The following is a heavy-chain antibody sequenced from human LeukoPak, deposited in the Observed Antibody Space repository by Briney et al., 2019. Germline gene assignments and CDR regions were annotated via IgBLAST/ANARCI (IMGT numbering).Heavy chain of an antibody. V-gene: IGHV4-34*01. CDR1: GGSFSGYS. CDR3: ARDRRSGTLGIYYYYMDV. D-gene: IGHD3-16*01. CDR2: INHSGST. Sequence: PSETLSLTCAVYGGSFSGYSWSWIRQAPGKGLEWIGEINHSGSTNYNPSLKSRVTMSVDTSKNQFSLKLSSVTAADTAVYYCARDRRSGTLGIYYYYMDVWGKGTTVTVSS. J-gene: IGHJ6*03.